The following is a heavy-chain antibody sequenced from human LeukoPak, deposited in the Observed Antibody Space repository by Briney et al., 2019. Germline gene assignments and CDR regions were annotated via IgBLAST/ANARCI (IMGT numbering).Heavy chain of an antibody. V-gene: IGHV4-59*02. CDR1: GDSVTNYY. D-gene: IGHD2-2*01. Sequence: PSETLSLTCTVSGDSVTNYYWSWIRQPPGKGLEWIGNIYYSWRTNYHPSLKSRVTISVDTSKNQFSLKLSSVTAADTAVYYCARTQYCSSTSCYFGYFDYWGQGTLVTVSS. CDR3: ARTQYCSSTSCYFGYFDY. J-gene: IGHJ4*02. CDR2: IYYSWRT.